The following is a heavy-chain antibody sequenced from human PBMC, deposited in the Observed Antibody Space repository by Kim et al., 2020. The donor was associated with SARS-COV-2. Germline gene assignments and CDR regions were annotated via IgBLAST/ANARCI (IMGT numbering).Heavy chain of an antibody. CDR1: GFTFSSYA. Sequence: GGSLRLSCAASGFTFSSYAMHWVRQAPGKGLEWVAVISYDGSNKYYADSVKGRFTISRDNSKNTLYLQMNSLRAEDTAVYYCARARAVIVGATQKRSYY. D-gene: IGHD1-26*01. CDR2: ISYDGSNK. J-gene: IGHJ6*01. CDR3: ARARAVIVGATQKRSYY. V-gene: IGHV3-30*04.